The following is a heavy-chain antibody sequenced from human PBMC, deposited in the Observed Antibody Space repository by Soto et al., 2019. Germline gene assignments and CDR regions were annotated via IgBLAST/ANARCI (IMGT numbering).Heavy chain of an antibody. CDR3: RSSVAKYYYYGMDV. D-gene: IGHD5-12*01. CDR1: GGTFSSYA. V-gene: IGHV1-69*12. Sequence: QVQLVQSGAEVKKPGSSVKVSCKASGGTFSSYAISWVRQAPGQGLEWMGGIIPIFGTANYAQKFQGRVTITADEXXITAYMELSSLGSEDTAVYSCRSSVAKYYYYGMDVWGQGTTVTVSS. J-gene: IGHJ6*02. CDR2: IIPIFGTA.